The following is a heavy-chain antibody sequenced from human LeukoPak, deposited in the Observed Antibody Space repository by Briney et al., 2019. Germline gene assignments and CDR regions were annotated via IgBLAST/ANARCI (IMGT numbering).Heavy chain of an antibody. J-gene: IGHJ3*02. Sequence: SETLSLTCTVSGYSISSGYYWGWIRQPPGKGLEWIGSIYHSGSTYYNPSLKSRVTISVDTSKNQFSLKLSSVTAADTAVYYCARDTTQPNYYDSSGYRDAFDIWGQGTMVTVSS. CDR2: IYHSGST. CDR1: GYSISSGYY. V-gene: IGHV4-38-2*02. D-gene: IGHD3-22*01. CDR3: ARDTTQPNYYDSSGYRDAFDI.